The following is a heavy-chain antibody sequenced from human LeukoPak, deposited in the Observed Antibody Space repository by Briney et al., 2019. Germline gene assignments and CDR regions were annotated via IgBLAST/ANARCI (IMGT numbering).Heavy chain of an antibody. D-gene: IGHD6-19*01. CDR3: AKDAGVAGRIRAFDY. J-gene: IGHJ4*02. CDR2: ISGGGGST. V-gene: IGHV3-23*01. Sequence: PGGSLRLSCAASEFTFSNYAMNWVRQAPGKGLEWVSGISGGGGSTYYADSVKGRFTISRDNSKNTLYLHMNSLRAEDTAVYYCAKDAGVAGRIRAFDYWGQGTLVTVSS. CDR1: EFTFSNYA.